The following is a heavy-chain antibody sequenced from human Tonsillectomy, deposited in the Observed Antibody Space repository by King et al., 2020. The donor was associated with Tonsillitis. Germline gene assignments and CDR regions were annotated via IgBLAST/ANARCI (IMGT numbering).Heavy chain of an antibody. CDR1: GFTFSTYP. CDR2: ISYDGSNK. Sequence: VQLVESGGGVVQPGRSLRLSCAASGFTFSTYPMHWVRQAPGKGLEWVAVISYDGSNKNYADSVKGRFSISRDNSKNTLYLQMNSLRAEDTAVYYCARDRQVGYSGSFRGDYHYYGMDVWGQGTTVTVSS. D-gene: IGHD1-26*01. CDR3: ARDRQVGYSGSFRGDYHYYGMDV. J-gene: IGHJ6*02. V-gene: IGHV3-30*04.